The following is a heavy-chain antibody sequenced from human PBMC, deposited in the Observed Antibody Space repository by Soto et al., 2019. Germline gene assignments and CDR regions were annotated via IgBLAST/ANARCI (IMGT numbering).Heavy chain of an antibody. V-gene: IGHV3-23*01. Sequence: GGSLRLSCAASGFTFSSYAMSWVRQAPGKGLEWVSAISGSGGSTYYADSVKGRFTISRDNSKNTLYLQMNSLRAEDTAVYYCARETDIVARRGAELGFDYWGQGTLVTVSS. CDR2: ISGSGGST. J-gene: IGHJ4*02. CDR1: GFTFSSYA. CDR3: ARETDIVARRGAELGFDY. D-gene: IGHD5-12*01.